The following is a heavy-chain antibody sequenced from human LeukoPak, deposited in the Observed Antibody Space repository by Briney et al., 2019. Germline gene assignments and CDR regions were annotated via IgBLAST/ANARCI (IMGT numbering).Heavy chain of an antibody. D-gene: IGHD3-22*01. CDR2: ISAYNGNT. CDR3: AREYYYDSSGYLF. Sequence: GASVKVSCKASGYTFTGYYMHWVRQAPGQGLEWMGWISAYNGNTNYAQKLQGRVTMTTDTSTSTAYMELRSLRSDDTAVYYCAREYYYDSSGYLFWGQGTLVTVSS. V-gene: IGHV1-18*04. CDR1: GYTFTGYY. J-gene: IGHJ4*02.